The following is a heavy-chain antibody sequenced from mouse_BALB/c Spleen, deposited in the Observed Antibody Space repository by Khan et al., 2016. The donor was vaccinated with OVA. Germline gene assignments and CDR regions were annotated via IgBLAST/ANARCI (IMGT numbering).Heavy chain of an antibody. CDR3: GRDGAYHRNDGWFAY. CDR2: INPSNGYT. Sequence: QVQLQQSGAELARPGASVKMSCKASGYTFTSYTIHWIKLRPGQGLEWIGYINPSNGYTNYNQKFKDKATLTSDKSSTPAYMQLSSLTSDDAAVYFCGRDGAYHRNDGWFAYWGQGTLVTVAA. D-gene: IGHD2-14*01. CDR1: GYTFTSYT. J-gene: IGHJ3*01. V-gene: IGHV1-4*01.